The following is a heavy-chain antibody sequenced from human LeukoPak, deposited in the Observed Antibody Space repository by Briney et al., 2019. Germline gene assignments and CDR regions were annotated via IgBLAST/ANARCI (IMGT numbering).Heavy chain of an antibody. V-gene: IGHV1-18*01. CDR2: ISAYNGNT. D-gene: IGHD6-19*01. Sequence: ASVKVSCKASGYTFTSYGISWVRQAPGQGLEWMGWISAYNGNTNYAQKLQGRVTMTTDTSTSTAYMELRSLRAEDTAVYYCAVVDSSGWYCHDYWGQGTLVTVSS. J-gene: IGHJ4*02. CDR1: GYTFTSYG. CDR3: AVVDSSGWYCHDY.